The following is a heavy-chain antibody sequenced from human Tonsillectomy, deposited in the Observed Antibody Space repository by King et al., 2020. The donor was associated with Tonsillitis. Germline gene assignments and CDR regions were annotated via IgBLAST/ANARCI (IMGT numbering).Heavy chain of an antibody. J-gene: IGHJ4*02. CDR1: GFTFDDYA. D-gene: IGHD3-22*01. Sequence: VQLVESGGGLVQPGRSLRLSCAASGFTFDDYAMHWVRQAPGKGLEWVSGISWNCGSIGYADSVKGRFTISRDNAKNSLYLQMNSLRAEDTALYYCAKDIVSSGYYIDYWGQGTLVTVSS. CDR2: ISWNCGSI. CDR3: AKDIVSSGYYIDY. V-gene: IGHV3-9*01.